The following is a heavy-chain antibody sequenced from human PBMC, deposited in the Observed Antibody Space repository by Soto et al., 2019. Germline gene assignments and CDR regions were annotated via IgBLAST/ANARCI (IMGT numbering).Heavy chain of an antibody. Sequence: VQLLESGGDLVQPGGSLRLSCVASGFILNNYAMSWVRQAPGKGLEWVSTIGGTDGDSDGVPWYEDSVKGRFTISRDSSANTLFLHMYNLRAEDSDLYYCVKRGRNWGAFDFWGQGTTVVVSS. D-gene: IGHD7-27*01. V-gene: IGHV3-23*01. CDR3: VKRGRNWGAFDF. CDR1: GFILNNYA. CDR2: IGGTDGDSDGVP. J-gene: IGHJ3*01.